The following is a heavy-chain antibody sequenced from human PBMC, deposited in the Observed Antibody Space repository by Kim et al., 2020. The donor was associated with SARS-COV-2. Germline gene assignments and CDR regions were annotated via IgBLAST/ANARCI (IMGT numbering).Heavy chain of an antibody. D-gene: IGHD6-19*01. V-gene: IGHV3-30*18. CDR2: ISYDGSNK. Sequence: GGSLRLSCAASGFTFSSYGMHWVRQAPGKGLEWVAVISYDGSNKYYADSVKGRFTISRDNSKNTLYLQMNSLRAEDTAVYYCAKDGASWSSGWLHWGQGT. J-gene: IGHJ4*02. CDR3: AKDGASWSSGWLH. CDR1: GFTFSSYG.